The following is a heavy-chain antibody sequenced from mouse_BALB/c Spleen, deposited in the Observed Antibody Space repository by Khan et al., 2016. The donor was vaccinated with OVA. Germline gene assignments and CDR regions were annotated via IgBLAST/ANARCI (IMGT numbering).Heavy chain of an antibody. V-gene: IGHV9-4*02. CDR2: INTHSGVP. CDR1: GYTFTTAG. J-gene: IGHJ4*01. D-gene: IGHD2-14*01. CDR3: ARGGAAYYRNDGGAMEY. Sequence: QIQLVQSGPELKKPGETVRISCKASGYTFTTAGIQWVQKMPGKGLKWIGWINTHSGVPKYAEDFKGRLAFSLEISASTAYLQITNLKKEDTATYFCARGGAAYYRNDGGAMEYWGQGTSVTVSS.